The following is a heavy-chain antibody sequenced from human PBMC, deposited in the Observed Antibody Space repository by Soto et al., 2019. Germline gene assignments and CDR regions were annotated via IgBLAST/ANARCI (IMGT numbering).Heavy chain of an antibody. J-gene: IGHJ6*02. CDR3: ARDIAAAGTPYYYYYGMDV. CDR1: GFTFSSYS. CDR2: ISSSSSTI. D-gene: IGHD6-13*01. Sequence: EVQLVESGGGLVQPGGSLRLSCAASGFTFSSYSMNWVRQAPVKGLEWVSYISSSSSTIYYADSVKGRFTISRDNAKNSLYLQMNSLRDEDTAVYYCARDIAAAGTPYYYYYGMDVWGQGTTVTVSS. V-gene: IGHV3-48*02.